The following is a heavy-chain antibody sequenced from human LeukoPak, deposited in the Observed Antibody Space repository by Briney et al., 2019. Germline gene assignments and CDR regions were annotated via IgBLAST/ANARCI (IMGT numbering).Heavy chain of an antibody. CDR3: ASLGELSYDAFDI. D-gene: IGHD3-16*02. CDR2: MNPNSGNT. Sequence: ASVKVSCKASGYTFTSYYMHWVRQAPGQGLEWMGWMNPNSGNTGYAQKFQGRVTMTRNTSISTAYMELSSLRSEDTAVYYCASLGELSYDAFDIWGQGTMVTVSS. J-gene: IGHJ3*02. CDR1: GYTFTSYY. V-gene: IGHV1-8*02.